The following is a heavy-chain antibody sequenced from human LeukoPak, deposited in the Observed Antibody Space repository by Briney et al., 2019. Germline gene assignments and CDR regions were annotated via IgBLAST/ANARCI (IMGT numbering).Heavy chain of an antibody. J-gene: IGHJ4*02. Sequence: ASVKVSCKASGGTFSTYAISWVRQAPGQGLEWMGGIIPIFDTTNYAQKFQGRVTITADESTSTAYMELSSLRSEDTAVYYCARGEVATINYFAYWGQGTLVTVSS. D-gene: IGHD5-12*01. CDR2: IIPIFDTT. CDR3: ARGEVATINYFAY. CDR1: GGTFSTYA. V-gene: IGHV1-69*13.